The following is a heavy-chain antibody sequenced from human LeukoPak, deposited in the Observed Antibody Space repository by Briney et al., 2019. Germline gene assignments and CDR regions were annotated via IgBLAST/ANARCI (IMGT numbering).Heavy chain of an antibody. CDR2: ISGSGGST. CDR3: VKSGSSRYYYYFDY. V-gene: IGHV3-23*01. D-gene: IGHD3-22*01. J-gene: IGHJ4*02. CDR1: GFTFSSYA. Sequence: GGSLRLSCAASGFTFSSYAMSWVRQAPGKGLEWVSAISGSGGSTYYADSVKGRFTISRDNSKNTLYLQMNSLRAEDTAVYYCVKSGSSRYYYYFDYWGQGTLVTVSS.